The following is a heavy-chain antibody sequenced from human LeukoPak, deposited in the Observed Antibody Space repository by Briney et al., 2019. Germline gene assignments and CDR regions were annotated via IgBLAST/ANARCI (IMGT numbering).Heavy chain of an antibody. Sequence: GGSLRLSCAASGFTFSSYAMHWVRQAPGKGLEYVSAISSNGGSTYYANSVKGRFTISRDNSKTTLYLQMGSLRAEDMAVYYCARVNSGGIAAAGTFDCWGQGTLVTVSS. J-gene: IGHJ4*02. CDR1: GFTFSSYA. D-gene: IGHD6-13*01. V-gene: IGHV3-64*01. CDR2: ISSNGGST. CDR3: ARVNSGGIAAAGTFDC.